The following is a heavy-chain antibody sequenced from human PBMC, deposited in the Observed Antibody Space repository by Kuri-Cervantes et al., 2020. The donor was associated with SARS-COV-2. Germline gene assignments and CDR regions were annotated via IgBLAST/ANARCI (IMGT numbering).Heavy chain of an antibody. V-gene: IGHV3-9*01. CDR3: AKESYDSSGYHYYYYYGMDV. D-gene: IGHD3-22*01. CDR2: TSWNSGSI. Sequence: GGSLRLSCAASRFTFDDYAMHWVRQAPGKGLEWVSGTSWNSGSIGYADSVKGRFTISRDNAKNSLYLQMNSLRAEDTALYYCAKESYDSSGYHYYYYYGMDVWGQGTTVTVSS. CDR1: RFTFDDYA. J-gene: IGHJ6*02.